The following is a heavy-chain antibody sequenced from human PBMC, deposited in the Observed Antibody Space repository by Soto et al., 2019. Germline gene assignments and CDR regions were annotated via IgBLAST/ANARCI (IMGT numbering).Heavy chain of an antibody. CDR3: AMVDVYVTPSPQDV. CDR2: INTYNGNT. Sequence: QVQLVQSGAEVKNPGASVKVSCKASGYTFTRYGIGWARQAPGQGLEWMGWINTYNGNTNDAQNVQGRVTLTTDTSTSTAHMEQRSLRSNDTAIYDCAMVDVYVTPSPQDVWGQGTTVIVSS. J-gene: IGHJ6*02. V-gene: IGHV1-18*01. CDR1: GYTFTRYG. D-gene: IGHD3-16*01.